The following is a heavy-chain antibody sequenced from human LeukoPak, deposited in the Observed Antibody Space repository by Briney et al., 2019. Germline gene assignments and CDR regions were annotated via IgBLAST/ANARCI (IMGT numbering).Heavy chain of an antibody. CDR1: GYTFTSYD. CDR2: MNPNSGNT. CDR3: ARVSTITMVRGRGFGY. D-gene: IGHD3-10*01. Sequence: GASVKVSCKASGYTFTSYDINWVRQATGQGLEWMGWMNPNSGNTGYAQKFQGRVTMTRNTSISTAYMGLSSLRSEDTAVYYCARVSTITMVRGRGFGYWGQGTLVTVSS. V-gene: IGHV1-8*01. J-gene: IGHJ4*02.